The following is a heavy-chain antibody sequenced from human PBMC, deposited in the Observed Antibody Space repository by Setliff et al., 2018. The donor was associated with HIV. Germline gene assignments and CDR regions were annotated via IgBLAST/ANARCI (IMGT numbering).Heavy chain of an antibody. V-gene: IGHV1-69*10. CDR3: ARVREEQLAPLPNWYFDL. CDR2: IIPILGIA. D-gene: IGHD6-6*01. J-gene: IGHJ2*01. CDR1: GGTFSSYA. Sequence: WASVKVSCKASGGTFSSYAISWVRQAPGQGLEWMGGIIPILGIANYAQKFQGRVTITADRSTSTAYMELSSLRSEDTAVYYCARVREEQLAPLPNWYFDLWGRGTLVTVSS.